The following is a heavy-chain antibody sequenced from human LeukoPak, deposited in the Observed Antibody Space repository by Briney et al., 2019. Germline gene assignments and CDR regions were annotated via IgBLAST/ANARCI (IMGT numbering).Heavy chain of an antibody. D-gene: IGHD1-1*01. Sequence: GRSLRLSCAASGFTFSSYAMHWVRQAPGKGLEWVAVISYDGSNKYYADSVKGRFTISRDNSKNTLYLQMNSLRAEDTAVYHCARDRTYYFDYWGQGTLVTVSS. CDR2: ISYDGSNK. J-gene: IGHJ4*02. V-gene: IGHV3-30*04. CDR3: ARDRTYYFDY. CDR1: GFTFSSYA.